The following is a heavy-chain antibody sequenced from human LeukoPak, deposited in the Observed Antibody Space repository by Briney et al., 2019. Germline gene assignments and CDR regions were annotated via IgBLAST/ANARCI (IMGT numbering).Heavy chain of an antibody. Sequence: PGGSLRLSCAASGFTFSSYSMNWVRQAPGKGLEWVSSISSSSSYIYYADSVKGRFTISRDNAKNSLYLQMNSLRAEDTAVYYCAKVLIGSDIYASLGYWGQGTLVTVSS. V-gene: IGHV3-21*01. J-gene: IGHJ4*02. D-gene: IGHD2/OR15-2a*01. CDR1: GFTFSSYS. CDR3: AKVLIGSDIYASLGY. CDR2: ISSSSSYI.